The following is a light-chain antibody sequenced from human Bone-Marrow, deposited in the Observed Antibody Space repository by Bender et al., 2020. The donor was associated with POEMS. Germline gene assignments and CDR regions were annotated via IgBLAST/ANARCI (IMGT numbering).Light chain of an antibody. CDR1: SADVADSKV. CDR3: CSLSNTIS. J-gene: IGLJ3*02. CDR2: EGN. V-gene: IGLV2-23*01. Sequence: QSALTQPASVSGSPGQTVAIACTGVSADVADSKVVSWYQQHPGEAPKLLIFEGNRRPSGVSSRFSASQSGTTASLTISGLESADEADYYCCSLSNTISFGGGTRLTVL.